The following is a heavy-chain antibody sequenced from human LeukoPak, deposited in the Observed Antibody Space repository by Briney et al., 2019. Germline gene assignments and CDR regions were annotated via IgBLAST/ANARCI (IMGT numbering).Heavy chain of an antibody. J-gene: IGHJ5*01. Sequence: PGGSLRLSCAASGFTFSDYYMTWIRQAPGKGLERVSYISNSGTIIYYADSVKGRFTISRDNAKNSLYLQMNSLRAEDTAVYYCARGDHYSGTSGLFDCWGQGTLVTVSS. V-gene: IGHV3-11*01. CDR2: ISNSGTII. CDR3: ARGDHYSGTSGLFDC. D-gene: IGHD3-22*01. CDR1: GFTFSDYY.